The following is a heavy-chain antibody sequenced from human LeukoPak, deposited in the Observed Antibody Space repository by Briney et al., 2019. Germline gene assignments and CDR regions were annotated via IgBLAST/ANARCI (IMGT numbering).Heavy chain of an antibody. CDR1: GESFSGYY. CDR2: INHRGST. D-gene: IGHD1-26*01. CDR3: ARGQFWRGSEIRV. Sequence: SETLSLTCRVDGESFSGYYWIWIRQPPGKGLEWIGEINHRGSTNYNPSLKSRVTLSVDTSNRQFSLNVTSMTAADTAMYYCARGQFWRGSEIRVWGQGTLVTVSS. V-gene: IGHV4-34*01. J-gene: IGHJ4*02.